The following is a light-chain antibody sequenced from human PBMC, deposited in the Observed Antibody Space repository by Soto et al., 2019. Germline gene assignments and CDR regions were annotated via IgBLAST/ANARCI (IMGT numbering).Light chain of an antibody. Sequence: DIQMAQSPSSLSASLGDRVTITCRASQSIRTYLNWYQQQPGIAPKLLIYTASTLQSGVPSRFSGGGSGTDFTLTISSLHPEDFSTYYCQQGSTTPITFGLGTRLEIK. CDR2: TAS. CDR1: QSIRTY. CDR3: QQGSTTPIT. V-gene: IGKV1-39*01. J-gene: IGKJ5*01.